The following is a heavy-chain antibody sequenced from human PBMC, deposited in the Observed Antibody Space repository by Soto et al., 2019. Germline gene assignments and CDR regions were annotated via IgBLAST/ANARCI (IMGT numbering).Heavy chain of an antibody. V-gene: IGHV4-59*01. J-gene: IGHJ4*02. CDR1: GGSKRNYF. Sequence: SETLSLTCTVSGGSKRNYFWTWIRQPPGKGLEWIGYIHYSGTTSFFPSYNPSLRSRVTISEDTSKNQFSLKLLSVTTADAAVYFCAAGEASSRNLAPYYLDFWGQRTLVTVSS. CDR2: IHYSGTT. D-gene: IGHD6-13*01. CDR3: AAGEASSRNLAPYYLDF.